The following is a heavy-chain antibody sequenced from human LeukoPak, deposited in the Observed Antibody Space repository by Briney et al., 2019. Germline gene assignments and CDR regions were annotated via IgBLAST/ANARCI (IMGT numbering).Heavy chain of an antibody. Sequence: TGGSLRLSCAASGFTFSSGMHWVRQAPGKGLEWVAVISYDGNHKYYGDSVKGRFTISRDNSRNTLYLQMDSLKTEDTAVYYCAKGELHFNTCSFDYWGQGTLVTVS. V-gene: IGHV3-30*18. J-gene: IGHJ4*02. CDR3: AKGELHFNTCSFDY. CDR2: ISYDGNHK. D-gene: IGHD1-26*01. CDR1: GFTFSSG.